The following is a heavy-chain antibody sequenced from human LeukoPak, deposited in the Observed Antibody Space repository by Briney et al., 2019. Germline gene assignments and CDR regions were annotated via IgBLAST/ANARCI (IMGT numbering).Heavy chain of an antibody. V-gene: IGHV3-11*01. CDR3: AIYYDSSGSIDH. D-gene: IGHD3-22*01. J-gene: IGHJ4*02. Sequence: GGSLRLSRAASGFIFSDYYMTWIRQTPGKGLEWLSYIIDIGSTINYADSVKGLLTISRDNAKKSLFLQMNSLRAEDTAVYYCAIYYDSSGSIDHWGQGTLVTVSS. CDR2: IIDIGSTI. CDR1: GFIFSDYY.